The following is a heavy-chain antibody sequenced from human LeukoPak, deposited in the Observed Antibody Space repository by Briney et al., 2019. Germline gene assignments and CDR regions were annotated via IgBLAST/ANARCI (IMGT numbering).Heavy chain of an antibody. J-gene: IGHJ4*02. CDR3: ARGDYYDSSDNFDY. CDR1: GGSISSSSYY. D-gene: IGHD3-22*01. V-gene: IGHV4-39*07. CDR2: IYYSGST. Sequence: SETLSLTCTVSGGSISSSSYYWGWIRQPPGKGLEWIGSIYYSGSTYYNPSLKSRVTISVDTSKNQFSLKLSSVTAADTAVYYCARGDYYDSSDNFDYWGQGTLVTVSS.